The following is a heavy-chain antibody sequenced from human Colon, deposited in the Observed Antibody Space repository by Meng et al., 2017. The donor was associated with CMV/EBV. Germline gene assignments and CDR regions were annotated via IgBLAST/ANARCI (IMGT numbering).Heavy chain of an antibody. CDR2: ISYDGSAE. D-gene: IGHD4-17*01. CDR3: APVGGWGTGYPTTMIT. V-gene: IGHV3-30*04. Sequence: GGSLRLSCAASGLMFSAYGVHWVRQAPGKGLEWVAAISYDGSAEYYADSVKGRFTISRDNSKNTLYLQMNGLRAEDTAKYYCAPVGGWGTGYPTTMITWGQGTLVTVSS. CDR1: GLMFSAYG. J-gene: IGHJ4*02.